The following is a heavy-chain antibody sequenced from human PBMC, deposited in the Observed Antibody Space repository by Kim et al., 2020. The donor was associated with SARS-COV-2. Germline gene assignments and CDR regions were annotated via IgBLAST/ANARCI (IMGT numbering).Heavy chain of an antibody. D-gene: IGHD6-6*01. CDR1: RFTFSNYD. CDR2: ISYDGSNK. CDR3: AKDLRGSSSSEYFQ. V-gene: IGHV3-30*18. Sequence: GGSLRLSCAASRFTFSNYDMHWVRQVRQAPGKGLEWVALISYDGSNKYYADSVKGRFTISRDNSKNTQYLQMNSLRPEDTAVYYCAKDLRGSSSSEYFQ. J-gene: IGHJ1*01.